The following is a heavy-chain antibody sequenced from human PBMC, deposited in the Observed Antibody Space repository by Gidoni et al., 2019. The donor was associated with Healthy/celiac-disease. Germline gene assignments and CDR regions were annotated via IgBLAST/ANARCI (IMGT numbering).Heavy chain of an antibody. D-gene: IGHD1-26*01. J-gene: IGHJ4*02. Sequence: EVQLVESGGGLVQPGGSLRLSWSASGFPFSSYDMHWVRQATGKGLEWVSAIGTAGDPYYPGSVKGRFTISRENAKNSLYLQMNSLRAGDTAVYYCARSRLGELTLFDYWGQGTLVTVSS. CDR3: ARSRLGELTLFDY. V-gene: IGHV3-13*05. CDR1: GFPFSSYD. CDR2: IGTAGDP.